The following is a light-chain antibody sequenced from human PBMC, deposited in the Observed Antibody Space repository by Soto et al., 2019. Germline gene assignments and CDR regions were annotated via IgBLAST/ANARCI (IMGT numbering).Light chain of an antibody. J-gene: IGKJ1*01. CDR2: GGS. CDR1: QAIGSN. CDR3: QQYKAMPWT. V-gene: IGKV3-15*01. Sequence: EIVLAQSPATLSVSPGERVSLSCRATQAIGSNLAWYLQRPGQAPRLLMYGGSTRATDVPPRFSGSGSGTEFTLTITGLQSEDFAIYLCQQYKAMPWTFGQGTKVEIK.